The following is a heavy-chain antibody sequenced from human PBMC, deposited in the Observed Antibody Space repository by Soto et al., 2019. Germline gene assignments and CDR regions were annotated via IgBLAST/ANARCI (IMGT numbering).Heavy chain of an antibody. J-gene: IGHJ4*02. CDR1: GFTFDDYA. D-gene: IGHD2-2*01. CDR3: AKDVVQYQLLYYFDY. Sequence: HPGGSLRLSCAASGFTFDDYAMHWVRQAPGKGLEWVSGISWNSASIGYADSVKGRFTISRDNAKNSLYLQMNSLRAEDTALYYCAKDVVQYQLLYYFDYWGQGTLVTVSS. V-gene: IGHV3-9*01. CDR2: ISWNSASI.